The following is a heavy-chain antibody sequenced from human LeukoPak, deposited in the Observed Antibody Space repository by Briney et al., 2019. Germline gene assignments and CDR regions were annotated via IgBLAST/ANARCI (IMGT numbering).Heavy chain of an antibody. CDR1: GDSLSSYY. V-gene: IGHV4-59*01. J-gene: IGHJ4*02. D-gene: IGHD3-22*01. CDR2: IHYSGST. CDR3: ATYDSSDPGFDS. Sequence: PSETLSLTCTVSGDSLSSYYWSWIRQRPGKGLEWLGNIHYSGSTSYSPSLRSRVTISVDASRNEFSLNLNSVTAADTAIYYCATYDSSDPGFDSWGQGILVTVSS.